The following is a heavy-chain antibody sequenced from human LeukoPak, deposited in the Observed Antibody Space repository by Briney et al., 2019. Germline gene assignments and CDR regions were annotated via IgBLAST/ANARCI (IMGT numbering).Heavy chain of an antibody. V-gene: IGHV3-30*02. J-gene: IGHJ4*02. D-gene: IGHD6-19*01. CDR2: IRYDGSNK. Sequence: GGSLRLSCAASGFTFSSYGMHWVRQAPGKGLVWVAFIRYDGSNKYYADSVKGRFTISRDNSKNTLYLQMNSLRAEDTAVYYCAKEGEPSGVAVAGTFFDYWGQGTLVTVSS. CDR1: GFTFSSYG. CDR3: AKEGEPSGVAVAGTFFDY.